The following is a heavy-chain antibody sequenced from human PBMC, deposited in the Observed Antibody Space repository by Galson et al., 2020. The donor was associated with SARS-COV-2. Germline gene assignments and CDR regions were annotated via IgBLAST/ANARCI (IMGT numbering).Heavy chain of an antibody. CDR2: MNPNSGHT. Sequence: ASVKVSCKTSGYTFIDYDLHWVRQATGQGLEWMGWMNPNSGHTDYAQKFKDRVSMTRDISIRTAYMELSSLTFDDTAVYYCARGRGWSQPRAWFDPWGQGFLVTVSS. CDR1: GYTFIDYD. CDR3: ARGRGWSQPRAWFDP. V-gene: IGHV1-8*01. D-gene: IGHD6-19*01. J-gene: IGHJ5*02.